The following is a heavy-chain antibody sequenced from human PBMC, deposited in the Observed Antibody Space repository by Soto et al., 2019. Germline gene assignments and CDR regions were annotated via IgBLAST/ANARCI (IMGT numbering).Heavy chain of an antibody. CDR3: ARSSGSYSYYGLDV. CDR1: GYTLTDYF. V-gene: IGHV1-2*02. D-gene: IGHD1-26*01. CDR2: INPKSGDT. Sequence: ASVKVSCKASGYTLTDYFMHWVRQAPGQGFEWMGWINPKSGDTNYAQKFQGRVTMTRDTSSSTANMELSRLRSDDTAVYYCARSSGSYSYYGLDVWGQGTTVTVSS. J-gene: IGHJ6*02.